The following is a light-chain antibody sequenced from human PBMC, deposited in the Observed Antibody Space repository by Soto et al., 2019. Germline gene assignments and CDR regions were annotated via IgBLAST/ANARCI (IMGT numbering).Light chain of an antibody. CDR1: QSVSSSY. CDR3: HSYGGSPLST. J-gene: IGKJ3*01. CDR2: AAS. V-gene: IGKV3-20*01. Sequence: EIVLTQSQGTLTLSPGEIATLSCRASQSVSSSYLAWYHQKPCQAPKLIIYAASSRATGIPDRLSGSGSGTDFTLTIIRLEPEDVAVYYCHSYGGSPLSTFGPGTKVDIK.